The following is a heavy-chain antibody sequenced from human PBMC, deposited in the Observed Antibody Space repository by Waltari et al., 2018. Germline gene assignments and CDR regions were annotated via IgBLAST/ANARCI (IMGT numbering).Heavy chain of an antibody. D-gene: IGHD1-26*01. J-gene: IGHJ5*02. V-gene: IGHV4-59*11. Sequence: QVQLQESGPGLVKPSETLSLTCTVSGGSISSHYWSWIRQPPGKGLEWIGYIYYSGSTNYNPSLKSRVTISVDTSKNQFSLKLSSVTAADTAVYYCARGIVGATMGWFDPWGQGTLVTVSS. CDR3: ARGIVGATMGWFDP. CDR2: IYYSGST. CDR1: GGSISSHY.